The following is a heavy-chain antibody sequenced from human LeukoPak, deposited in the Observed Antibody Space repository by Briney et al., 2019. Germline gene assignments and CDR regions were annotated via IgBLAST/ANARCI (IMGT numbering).Heavy chain of an antibody. J-gene: IGHJ1*01. CDR1: GFTFSGSA. CDR3: TRFVVVPVANPRYFQH. CDR2: IRGKANSYAT. V-gene: IGHV3-73*01. D-gene: IGHD2-2*01. Sequence: GGSQRLSCAASGFTFSGSAMHWVRQASGKGLEWVGRIRGKANSYATAYAASMKGSFTISRDDSKNTAYLQMNSLKTEDTAVYYCTRFVVVPVANPRYFQHWGQGTLVTVSS.